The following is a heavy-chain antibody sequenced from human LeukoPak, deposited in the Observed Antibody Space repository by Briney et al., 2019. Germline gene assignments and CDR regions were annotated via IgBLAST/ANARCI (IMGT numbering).Heavy chain of an antibody. CDR1: GGSISSSSYY. CDR3: ARGHKHKNEFDY. Sequence: SETLSLTCTVSGGSISSSSYYWGWIRQPPGKGLEWIGSIYYSGSTYYNPSLKSRVTISVDTSKNQFSLKLSSVTAADTAVYYCARGHKHKNEFDYWGQGTLVTVSS. CDR2: IYYSGST. V-gene: IGHV4-39*07. J-gene: IGHJ4*02. D-gene: IGHD1-1*01.